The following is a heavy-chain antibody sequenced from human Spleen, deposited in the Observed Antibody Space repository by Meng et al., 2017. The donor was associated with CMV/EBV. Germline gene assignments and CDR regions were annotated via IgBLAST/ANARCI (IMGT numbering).Heavy chain of an antibody. CDR3: AIPASGGASFDS. J-gene: IGHJ4*02. D-gene: IGHD1-26*01. Sequence: LSCAATGSTVKIKYMSWIRQAPGKGLEWVSIIYTDGTTYYANSAKGRFTISRDISKNTLYLQMNSLRVEDTAVYYCAIPASGGASFDSWGQGTLVTVSS. CDR1: GSTVKIKY. CDR2: IYTDGTT. V-gene: IGHV3-53*01.